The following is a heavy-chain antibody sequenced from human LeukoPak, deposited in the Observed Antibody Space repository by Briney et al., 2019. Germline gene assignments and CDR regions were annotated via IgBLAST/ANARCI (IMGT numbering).Heavy chain of an antibody. D-gene: IGHD1-20*01. CDR2: ISGSGGTT. J-gene: IGHJ6*03. Sequence: GGSLRLSCAASGFTFNSYAMSWVRQAPGKGLEWVSVISGSGGTTYYADSVKGRFTISRDNSKNTLYLQMNSLRAEDTAVYYCAKDLETRYNWNDGIYYYYYYMDVWGKGTTVTVSS. CDR1: GFTFNSYA. CDR3: AKDLETRYNWNDGIYYYYYYMDV. V-gene: IGHV3-23*01.